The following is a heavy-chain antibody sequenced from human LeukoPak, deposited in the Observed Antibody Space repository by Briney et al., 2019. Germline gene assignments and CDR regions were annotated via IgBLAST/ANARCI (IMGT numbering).Heavy chain of an antibody. Sequence: ASVKVSCKASGYTFTSYDINWVRQATGQGLEWMGWMNPNSGNTGYAQKFQGRVTMTRNTSISTAYMELSSLRSEDTAVYYCARDDKYYDFWSGLLNYYYGMDVWGQGTTVTVSS. V-gene: IGHV1-8*01. CDR2: MNPNSGNT. CDR1: GYTFTSYD. D-gene: IGHD3-3*01. J-gene: IGHJ6*02. CDR3: ARDDKYYDFWSGLLNYYYGMDV.